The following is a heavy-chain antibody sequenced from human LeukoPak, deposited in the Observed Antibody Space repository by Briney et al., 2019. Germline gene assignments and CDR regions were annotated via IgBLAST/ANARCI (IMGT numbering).Heavy chain of an antibody. CDR2: IYFSGSS. CDR3: VRHDNGYFHH. CDR1: GGSVSSGSYY. J-gene: IGHJ1*01. D-gene: IGHD2-8*01. Sequence: PSETLSLTCTVSGGSVSSGSYYWSWIRQPPGRGLEWIGYIYFSGSSRYNPSLESRLTLSVATSKNQFSLNLNSVTAADTAVYYCVRHDNGYFHHWGQGTLVTVSS. V-gene: IGHV4-61*01.